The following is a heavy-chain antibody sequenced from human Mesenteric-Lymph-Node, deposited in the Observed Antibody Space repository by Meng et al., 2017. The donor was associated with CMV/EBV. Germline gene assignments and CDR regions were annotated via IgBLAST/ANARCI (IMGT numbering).Heavy chain of an antibody. CDR2: IYHSGST. J-gene: IGHJ4*02. D-gene: IGHD6-13*01. Sequence: SETLSLTCTVSGGSISSSSYYWGWIRQPPGKGLEYIGRIYHSGSTYYNPSLKSRVTISVDTSKNQFSLKLNSVTAADTAVYYCARVYSSSWTIDYWGQGTLVTVSS. CDR1: GGSISSSSYY. CDR3: ARVYSSSWTIDY. V-gene: IGHV4-39*07.